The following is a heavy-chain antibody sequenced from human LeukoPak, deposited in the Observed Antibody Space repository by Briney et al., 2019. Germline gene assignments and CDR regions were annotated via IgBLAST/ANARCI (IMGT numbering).Heavy chain of an antibody. V-gene: IGHV1-2*02. J-gene: IGHJ6*02. Sequence: ASVKVSCKASEYTFTGYYIHWVRQAPGQGLEWMGWINPKNGGTKYAQKFQGRVTMTRDTSISTAYMELSRLTSDDTAVYYCARDCVRNNSNPLQYYYYYGMDVWGQGTTVTVSS. CDR3: ARDCVRNNSNPLQYYYYYGMDV. CDR1: EYTFTGYY. D-gene: IGHD5-24*01. CDR2: INPKNGGT.